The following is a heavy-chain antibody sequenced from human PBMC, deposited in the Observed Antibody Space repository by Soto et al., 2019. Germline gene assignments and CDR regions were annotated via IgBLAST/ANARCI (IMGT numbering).Heavy chain of an antibody. CDR3: ARSSRRSWYMTFDY. D-gene: IGHD6-13*01. J-gene: IGHJ4*02. CDR1: GASFSGYY. V-gene: IGHV4-34*01. CDR2: IKHSGST. Sequence: QEPLQQWDGGLLNLSETLSLTWAVYGASFSGYYWCWVRQPQGKGLERVGEIKHSGSTNYNQSLTIRVNTSADTSKNQCYHLWTSMTASDTAVHDCARSSRRSWYMTFDYWGQGPLVPVSS.